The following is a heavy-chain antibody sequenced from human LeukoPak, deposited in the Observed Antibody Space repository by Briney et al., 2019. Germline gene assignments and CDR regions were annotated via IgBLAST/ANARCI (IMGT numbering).Heavy chain of an antibody. CDR3: AKDRDYGDYPSAYYYYMDV. Sequence: GGSLRLSCAASGFTFSTYGIHWVRQAPGKGLEWVAFIPYDGTNKWYADSVKGRFTISRDNSKNMLYLPMNSLRAEDTAVYHCAKDRDYGDYPSAYYYYMDVWGKGTTVPVSS. CDR2: IPYDGTNK. V-gene: IGHV3-30*02. CDR1: GFTFSTYG. D-gene: IGHD4-17*01. J-gene: IGHJ6*03.